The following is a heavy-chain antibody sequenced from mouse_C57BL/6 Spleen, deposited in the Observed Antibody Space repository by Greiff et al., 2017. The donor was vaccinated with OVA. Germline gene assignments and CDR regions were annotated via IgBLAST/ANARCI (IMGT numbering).Heavy chain of an antibody. D-gene: IGHD1-1*01. CDR1: GYTFTSYW. CDR2: IHPNSGST. J-gene: IGHJ1*03. Sequence: QVQLQQPGAELVKPGASVKLSCKASGYTFTSYWMHWVKQRPGQGLEWIGMIHPNSGSTNYNEKFKSKATLTVDKSSSTAYRQLSSLTSEDSAVYYCARWDYGSSPDWWFDVWGTGTTVTVSS. CDR3: ARWDYGSSPDWWFDV. V-gene: IGHV1-64*01.